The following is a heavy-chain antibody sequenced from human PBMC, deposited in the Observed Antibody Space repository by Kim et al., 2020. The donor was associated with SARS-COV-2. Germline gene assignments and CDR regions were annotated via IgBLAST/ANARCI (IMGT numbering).Heavy chain of an antibody. CDR2: IYYSGST. J-gene: IGHJ4*02. CDR3: ARLGRSGPSASSDY. V-gene: IGHV4-39*01. Sequence: SETRSLTCTVSGGFISSSSYYWGWIRQPPGKGLEWIGSIYYSGSTYYNPSLKSRLTISVDTSKNQFSLKLSSVTAADTAVYYCARLGRSGPSASSDYWGQGTLVTVSS. CDR1: GGFISSSSYY. D-gene: IGHD6-19*01.